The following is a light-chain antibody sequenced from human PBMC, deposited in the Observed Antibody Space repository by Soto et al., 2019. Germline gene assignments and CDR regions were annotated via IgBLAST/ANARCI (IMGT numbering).Light chain of an antibody. J-gene: IGLJ2*01. CDR1: SSDVGGYNY. V-gene: IGLV2-14*01. CDR2: DVS. Sequence: QSALTQPASVSGSPGQSITISCTGTSSDVGGYNYVSWYQQHPGKAPKLMIYDVSNRPSGVSNRFSGSKSGNTASLTISGLQDEDDADYYCSSYTSSSTSVVFGGGTKVTVL. CDR3: SSYTSSSTSVV.